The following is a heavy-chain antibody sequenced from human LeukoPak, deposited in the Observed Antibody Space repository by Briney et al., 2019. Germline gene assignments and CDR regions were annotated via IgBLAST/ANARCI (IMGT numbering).Heavy chain of an antibody. CDR1: GFTFSSYA. CDR3: ARVIWSGYYQIDY. CDR2: ISGSGGST. Sequence: GGVLRLSCAASGFTFSSYAMSWVRQAPGKGLEWVSAISGSGGSTYYADYVKGRFTISRDNAKNSLYLQMNSLRAEDTAVYYCARVIWSGYYQIDYWGQGTLVTVSS. V-gene: IGHV3-23*01. J-gene: IGHJ4*02. D-gene: IGHD3-3*01.